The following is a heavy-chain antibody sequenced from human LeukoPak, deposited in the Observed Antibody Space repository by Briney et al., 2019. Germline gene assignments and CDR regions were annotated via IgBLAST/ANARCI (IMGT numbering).Heavy chain of an antibody. Sequence: GESLKISCKGSGYSFTSYWIGWVRQMPGKGLEWMGIIYPGDSDTRYSPSFQGQVAISADKSISTAYLQWSSLKASDTAMYYCARHIENYDSSGYYYEGAFDIWGQGIMVTVSS. CDR3: ARHIENYDSSGYYYEGAFDI. CDR1: GYSFTSYW. J-gene: IGHJ3*02. CDR2: IYPGDSDT. D-gene: IGHD3-22*01. V-gene: IGHV5-51*01.